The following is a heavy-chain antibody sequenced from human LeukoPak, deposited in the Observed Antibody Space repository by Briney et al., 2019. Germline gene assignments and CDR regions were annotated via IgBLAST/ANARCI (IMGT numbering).Heavy chain of an antibody. J-gene: IGHJ4*02. Sequence: RASVKVSCKASGYTFTGYYMHWVRQAPGQGLEWMGWINPNSGGTNYAQKFQGRVTMTRDTSISTAYMELSRLRSDDTAVYYCARVREYYDILTGSGFAFDYWGQGTLVTVSS. CDR3: ARVREYYDILTGSGFAFDY. D-gene: IGHD3-9*01. V-gene: IGHV1-2*02. CDR1: GYTFTGYY. CDR2: INPNSGGT.